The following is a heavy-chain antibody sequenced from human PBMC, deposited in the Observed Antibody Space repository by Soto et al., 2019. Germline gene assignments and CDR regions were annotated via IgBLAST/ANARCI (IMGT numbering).Heavy chain of an antibody. CDR3: ATFVVVPAAMGGPFDY. V-gene: IGHV3-11*06. Sequence: GGSLRLSCAASGFTFSDYYMSWIRQAPGKGLEWVSYISSSSSYTNYADSVKGRFTISRDNAKNSLYLQMNSLRAEDTAAYYCATFVVVPAAMGGPFDYWGQGTLVTVSS. CDR2: ISSSSSYT. J-gene: IGHJ4*02. D-gene: IGHD2-2*01. CDR1: GFTFSDYY.